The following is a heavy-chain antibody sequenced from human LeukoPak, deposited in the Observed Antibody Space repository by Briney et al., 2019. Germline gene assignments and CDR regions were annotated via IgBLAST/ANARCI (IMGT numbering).Heavy chain of an antibody. J-gene: IGHJ4*02. CDR1: GFTFSNYA. CDR3: ATGTSVSFDH. CDR2: IYSGGTT. Sequence: GGSLRLSCTASGFTFSNYAMTWVRQAPGKGLEWVSVIYSGGTTYYADSVKGRFTISRDNSKNTLYLQVNSLRAEDTAVYYCATGTSVSFDHWGQGTLVTVSS. V-gene: IGHV3-66*01. D-gene: IGHD1-14*01.